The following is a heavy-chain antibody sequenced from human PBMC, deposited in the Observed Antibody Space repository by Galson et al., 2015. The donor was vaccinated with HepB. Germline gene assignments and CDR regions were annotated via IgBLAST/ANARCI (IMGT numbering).Heavy chain of an antibody. D-gene: IGHD3-10*01. CDR2: IDPTDSYT. V-gene: IGHV5-10-1*01. Sequence: QSGAEVKKPGESLRISCKGSGYSFANYWINWVRQMPGKGLEWMGRIDPTDSYTNYSPSFQGHVTISADKSISTAYLQWSSLKASDTAMYYCASEGYYGSGSLGYYYYGMDVWGQGTTVTVSS. CDR3: ASEGYYGSGSLGYYYYGMDV. CDR1: GYSFANYW. J-gene: IGHJ6*02.